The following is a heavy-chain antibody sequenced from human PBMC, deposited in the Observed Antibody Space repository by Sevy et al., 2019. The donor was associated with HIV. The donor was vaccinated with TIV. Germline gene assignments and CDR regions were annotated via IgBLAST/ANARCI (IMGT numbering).Heavy chain of an antibody. CDR3: ASAREYYEDSSDYLDY. CDR2: FDPEDGET. D-gene: IGHD3-22*01. CDR1: GYTLTKLS. Sequence: ASVKVSCKVSGYTLTKLSMHWVRQAPGKGLEWMGRFDPEDGETIYAQKFRGRVTMTEDTSTDTAYMELSSLRYEDTAVYYCASAREYYEDSSDYLDYWGQGTLVTVSS. J-gene: IGHJ4*02. V-gene: IGHV1-24*01.